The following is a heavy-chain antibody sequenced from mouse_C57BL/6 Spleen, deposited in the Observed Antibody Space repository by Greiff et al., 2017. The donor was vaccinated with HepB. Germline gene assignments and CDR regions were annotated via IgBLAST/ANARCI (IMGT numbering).Heavy chain of an antibody. CDR1: GYTFTSYG. D-gene: IGHD1-1*01. Sequence: QVQLQQSGAELARPGASVKLSCKASGYTFTSYGISWVKQRTGQGLEWIGEIYPRSGNTYYNEKFKGKATLTADKSSSTAYMELRSLTSEDSAVYFCARSNDYYGSSYDAYWGQGTLVTVSA. CDR2: IYPRSGNT. CDR3: ARSNDYYGSSYDAY. V-gene: IGHV1-81*01. J-gene: IGHJ3*01.